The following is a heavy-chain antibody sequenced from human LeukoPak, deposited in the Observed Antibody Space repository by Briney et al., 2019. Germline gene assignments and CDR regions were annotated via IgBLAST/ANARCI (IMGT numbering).Heavy chain of an antibody. CDR2: ISVNGGST. CDR3: AKMVDYGDPYYYYYGMDV. D-gene: IGHD4-17*01. CDR1: RFTFSSYA. J-gene: IGHJ6*02. V-gene: IGHV3-23*01. Sequence: GGSLRLSCAASRFTFSSYAMSWVRQAPGKGLEWVAVISVNGGSTYYAGSVKGRFTISKDNSKNTPYLQMNSLRADDTAVYYCAKMVDYGDPYYYYYGMDVWGQGTTVTVSS.